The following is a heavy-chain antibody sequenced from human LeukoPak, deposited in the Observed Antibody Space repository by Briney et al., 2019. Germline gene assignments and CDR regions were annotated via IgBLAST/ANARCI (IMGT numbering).Heavy chain of an antibody. CDR2: IDASGST. D-gene: IGHD3-10*01. CDR1: GGSISSYY. CDR3: AKESITMVRGVTYNWFDP. V-gene: IGHV4-4*07. Sequence: SETLSLTCTVSGGSISSYYWSWIRQPAGKGLEWIGRIDASGSTNYNPSLKSRVTMSVDTSKNHFSLKLSSVTAADTAVYHCAKESITMVRGVTYNWFDPWGQGTLVTVSS. J-gene: IGHJ5*02.